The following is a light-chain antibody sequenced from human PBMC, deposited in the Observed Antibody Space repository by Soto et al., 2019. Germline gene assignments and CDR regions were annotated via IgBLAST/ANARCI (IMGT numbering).Light chain of an antibody. CDR1: SSNIGAGYD. V-gene: IGLV1-40*01. CDR2: GNS. Sequence: VLTQPPSVSGAPGQRVTISCTGSSSNIGAGYDVHWYQQLPGTAPKLLIYGNSNRPSGVPDRFSGSKSGTSASLAITGLQAEDEADYYCQPYDSSLSVYYVFGTGTKVTVL. CDR3: QPYDSSLSVYYV. J-gene: IGLJ1*01.